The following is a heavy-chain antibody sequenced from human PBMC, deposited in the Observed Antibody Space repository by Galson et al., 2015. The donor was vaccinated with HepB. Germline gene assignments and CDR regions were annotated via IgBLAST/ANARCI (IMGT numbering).Heavy chain of an antibody. Sequence: SLRLSCAASGFVFSNAWMNWVRQAPGKGLEWVGRIKNKAHGETRDYAAPVKGRFTVSRDDSKNTLYLQMNSVTTEDTAMYYCATGEDGHSHWGKGTLVTVSS. CDR3: ATGEDGHSH. J-gene: IGHJ4*02. V-gene: IGHV3-15*01. CDR1: GFVFSNAW. CDR2: IKNKAHGETR. D-gene: IGHD5-24*01.